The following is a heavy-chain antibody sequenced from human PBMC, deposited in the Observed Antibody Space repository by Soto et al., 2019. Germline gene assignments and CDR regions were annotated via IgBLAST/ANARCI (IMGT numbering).Heavy chain of an antibody. J-gene: IGHJ4*02. V-gene: IGHV1-46*03. CDR1: GYTFTSYY. CDR3: AREATMIVVVTTYYFDY. D-gene: IGHD3-22*01. CDR2: INPSGGST. Sequence: ASVEVSCKGSGYTFTSYYMHWVRQAPGQGLEWMGIINPSGGSTSYAQKFQGRVTMTRDTSTSTVYMELSSLRSEDTAVYYCAREATMIVVVTTYYFDYWGQGTLVTVSS.